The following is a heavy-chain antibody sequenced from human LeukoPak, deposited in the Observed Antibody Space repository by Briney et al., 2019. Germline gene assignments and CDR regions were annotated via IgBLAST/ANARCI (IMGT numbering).Heavy chain of an antibody. V-gene: IGHV1-18*01. Sequence: ASVKVSCKASGYTFTSYGISWVRQAPGQGLEWMGWISAYNGNTNYAQKLQGRVTMTTDTSTSTAHMELRSLRSDDTAVYYCARNHYGQTDFDYWGQGTLVTVSS. CDR1: GYTFTSYG. CDR3: ARNHYGQTDFDY. J-gene: IGHJ4*02. D-gene: IGHD4-17*01. CDR2: ISAYNGNT.